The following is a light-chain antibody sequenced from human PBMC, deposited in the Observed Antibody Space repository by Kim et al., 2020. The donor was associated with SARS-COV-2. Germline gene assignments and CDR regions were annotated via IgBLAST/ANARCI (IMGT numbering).Light chain of an antibody. V-gene: IGKV1-5*03. CDR2: KAS. CDR1: QSISSW. Sequence: DIQMTQSPSTLSASVGDRVTITCRARQSISSWLAWYQQKPGRAPKLLIYKASNLETGVPSRFSGSGSGTEFTLTITSLQPEDFATYYYQQFYSLHTFGQGTKLEI. CDR3: QQFYSLHT. J-gene: IGKJ2*01.